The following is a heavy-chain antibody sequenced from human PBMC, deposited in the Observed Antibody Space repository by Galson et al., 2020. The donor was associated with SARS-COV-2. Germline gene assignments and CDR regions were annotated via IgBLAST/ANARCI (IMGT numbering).Heavy chain of an antibody. J-gene: IGHJ6*03. D-gene: IGHD4-17*01. CDR3: AKETDDYGDFYYYYMDV. CDR2: ISWNSGSI. CDR1: GFTFDDYA. V-gene: IGHV3-9*01. Sequence: SLKISCAASGFTFDDYAMHWVRQAPGKGLEWVSGISWNSGSIGYADSVKGRFTISRDNAKNSLYLQMNSLRAEDTALYYCAKETDDYGDFYYYYMDVWGKGTTVTVSS.